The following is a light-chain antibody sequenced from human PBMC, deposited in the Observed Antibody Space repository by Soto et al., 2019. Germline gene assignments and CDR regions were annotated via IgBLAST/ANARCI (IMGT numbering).Light chain of an antibody. CDR2: DVS. V-gene: IGLV2-14*03. CDR1: ISDVGSYNY. CDR3: GSYTTSSNYV. J-gene: IGLJ1*01. Sequence: QLVLTQPASVSGSPGQSITISCTGTISDVGSYNYVSWYQQYPGKAPKLMIYDVSTRPSGVSDRFSGSKSGNTASLTISGLRAEDEADYYCGSYTTSSNYVFGTATKLTVL.